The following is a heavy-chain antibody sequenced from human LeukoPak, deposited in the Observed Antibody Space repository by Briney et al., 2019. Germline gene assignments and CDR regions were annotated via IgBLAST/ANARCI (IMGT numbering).Heavy chain of an antibody. D-gene: IGHD2-15*01. V-gene: IGHV1-2*02. Sequence: ASVKVSCKASGYTFTDYYMHWVRQAPGQGLEWMGWINPNSGGTNYAQKFYARVTMTRDTSISTAYMELSSLRSEDTAVYYCARAGGYCGRISCPYYFDYWGQGSLVAVSS. J-gene: IGHJ4*02. CDR1: GYTFTDYY. CDR3: ARAGGYCGRISCPYYFDY. CDR2: INPNSGGT.